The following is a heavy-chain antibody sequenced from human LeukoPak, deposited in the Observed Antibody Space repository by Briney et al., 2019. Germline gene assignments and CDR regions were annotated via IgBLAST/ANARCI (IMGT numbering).Heavy chain of an antibody. J-gene: IGHJ3*02. Sequence: SETLSLTCTVSGGSISSYYWSWIRQPPGKGLEWIGYIYYSGSTNYNPSLKSRVTISVDTSKNQFSLKLSSVTAADTAVYYCAREGLWFGELPQEGHAFDIWGQGTMVTVSS. D-gene: IGHD3-10*01. CDR2: IYYSGST. CDR3: AREGLWFGELPQEGHAFDI. CDR1: GGSISSYY. V-gene: IGHV4-59*12.